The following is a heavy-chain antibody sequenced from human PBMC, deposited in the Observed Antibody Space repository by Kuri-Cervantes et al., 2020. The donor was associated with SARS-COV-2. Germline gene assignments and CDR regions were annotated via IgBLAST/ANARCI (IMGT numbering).Heavy chain of an antibody. Sequence: GVFLRRSCAASGFTFSNAWMSWVRQAPGKGLEWVGRIKSKTDGGTTDYAAPVKGRFTISRDDSKNTLNLQMNSLKTEDTAVYYCTTQLRSTFDYWGQGTLVTVSS. J-gene: IGHJ4*02. CDR2: IKSKTDGGTT. D-gene: IGHD3-3*01. CDR1: GFTFSNAW. V-gene: IGHV3-15*01. CDR3: TTQLRSTFDY.